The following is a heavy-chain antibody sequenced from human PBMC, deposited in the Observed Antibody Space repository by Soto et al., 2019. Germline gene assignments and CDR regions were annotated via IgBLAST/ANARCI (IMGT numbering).Heavy chain of an antibody. CDR1: GFTFSNYA. CDR3: AKDQGSSWYEIDY. Sequence: EVQLLESGGGLVQPGGSLRLSCTASGFTFSNYAMTWVRQAPGMGLEWVSTISGSGGSTYYADSVKGRFTISRDNSKNTLYLQMNSLRAEDTAVYYCAKDQGSSWYEIDYWGQGTLVTVSS. V-gene: IGHV3-23*01. CDR2: ISGSGGST. J-gene: IGHJ4*02. D-gene: IGHD6-13*01.